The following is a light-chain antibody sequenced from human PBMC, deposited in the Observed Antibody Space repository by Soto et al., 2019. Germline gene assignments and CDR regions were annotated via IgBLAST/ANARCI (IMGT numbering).Light chain of an antibody. CDR2: GVT. Sequence: QSALTQPASVSGSPGQSITISCTGVSSDVGGYKYVSWYQQHPGKAPKVMIYGVTNRPSGVSNRFSGSKTGNTASLTISGLQAEDEADYYCFSHRGGDSHVFGTGTQLTVL. CDR3: FSHRGGDSHV. CDR1: SSDVGGYKY. V-gene: IGLV2-14*01. J-gene: IGLJ1*01.